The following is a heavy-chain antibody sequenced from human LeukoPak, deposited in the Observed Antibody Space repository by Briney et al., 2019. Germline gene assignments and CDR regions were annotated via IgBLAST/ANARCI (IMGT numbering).Heavy chain of an antibody. Sequence: PGGSLRLSCAASGFTFSSYSMNWVRQAPGKGLEWVSSISSSSSYIYYADSVKGRFTISRDNAKNSLYLQMNSMRAEDTAVYYCARRELYITAIDYWGQGTLVTVSS. D-gene: IGHD1-14*01. CDR1: GFTFSSYS. J-gene: IGHJ4*02. V-gene: IGHV3-21*01. CDR2: ISSSSSYI. CDR3: ARRELYITAIDY.